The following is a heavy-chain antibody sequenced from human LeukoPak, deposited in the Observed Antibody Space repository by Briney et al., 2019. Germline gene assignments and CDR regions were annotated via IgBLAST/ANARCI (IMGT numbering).Heavy chain of an antibody. CDR2: ISYDGSKT. CDR3: ARTMYITGSSDFDY. V-gene: IGHV3-30-3*01. CDR1: GFXFNIYA. Sequence: GGSLRLSCAASGFXFNIYAIHWVRQAPGKGLEWVAVISYDGSKTYYADSVKGRFTISRDNSKNTLYLQMNSLRAEDTALYYCARTMYITGSSDFDYWGQGTLVTVSS. J-gene: IGHJ4*02. D-gene: IGHD1-26*01.